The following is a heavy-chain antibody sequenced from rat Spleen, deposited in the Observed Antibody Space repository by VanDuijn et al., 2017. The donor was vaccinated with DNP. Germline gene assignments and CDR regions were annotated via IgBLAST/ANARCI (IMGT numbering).Heavy chain of an antibody. V-gene: IGHV5-25*01. CDR1: GFTFSRSD. J-gene: IGHJ2*01. CDR3: AARAPGDYFYGGYFDY. D-gene: IGHD1-6*01. CDR2: ISPSGFNI. Sequence: EVQLVESGGDLVQPGRSLKVSCVASGFTFSRSDVAWVRQAPTRGLEWVASISPSGFNIYYRDSVKGRFTISRDISKSTLYLQMDSLRSEDTATYYCAARAPGDYFYGGYFDYWGQGVMVTVSS.